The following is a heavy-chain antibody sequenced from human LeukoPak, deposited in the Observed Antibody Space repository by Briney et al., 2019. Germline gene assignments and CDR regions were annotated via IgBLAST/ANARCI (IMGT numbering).Heavy chain of an antibody. CDR1: GFTFSSYS. J-gene: IGHJ5*02. V-gene: IGHV3-21*01. D-gene: IGHD2-2*01. Sequence: GGSLRLSCAASGFTFSSYSMHWVRQAPGKGLEWVSSISSSSSHIYYADSVKGRSTISRDNAKNTLYLQMNSLRAEDTAVYYCARDFRDIVVVPAASGYNWFDPWGQGTLVTVSS. CDR3: ARDFRDIVVVPAASGYNWFDP. CDR2: ISSSSSHI.